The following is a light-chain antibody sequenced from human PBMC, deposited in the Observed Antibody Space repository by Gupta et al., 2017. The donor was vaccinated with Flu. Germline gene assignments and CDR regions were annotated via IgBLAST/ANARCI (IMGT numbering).Light chain of an antibody. Sequence: SLTITCTGASSDIGAFEYVSWYQQRPGKAPKLMIYDVSRRPSGVSNRFSGSKSGYTASLIISGRQAEDEADYYCISLTTSPSYVFGTGTKVTVL. CDR2: DVS. J-gene: IGLJ1*01. CDR3: ISLTTSPSYV. CDR1: SSDIGAFEY. V-gene: IGLV2-14*04.